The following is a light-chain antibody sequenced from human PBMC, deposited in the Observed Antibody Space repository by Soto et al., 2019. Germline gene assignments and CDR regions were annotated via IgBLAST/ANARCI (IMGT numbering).Light chain of an antibody. CDR1: QSLTSF. J-gene: IGKJ3*01. V-gene: IGKV3-11*01. CDR3: QLRFGCPPT. Sequence: EIVLTQCPATVALPPGERATLCCWASQSLTSFLAWYQQTPGHAPWLLLYDASTSANGIPARFTCSGSKTDFTLTIYSLEPEGFAVSFCQLRFGCPPTVARGTNVDS. CDR2: DAS.